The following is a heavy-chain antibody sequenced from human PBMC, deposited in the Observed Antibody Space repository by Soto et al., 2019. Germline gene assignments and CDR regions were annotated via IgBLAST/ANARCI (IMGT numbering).Heavy chain of an antibody. Sequence: QVQLVQSGAEVKKPGSSVKVSCKASGGTVSNYPISWVRQAPGQGLEWMGGIIPIFGTVNYAQKFQGRVTITADESTSTVYMELSSLRSEDTAVYYCARGNHRWLQLWYFDLWGRGTLVTVSS. CDR2: IIPIFGTV. CDR1: GGTVSNYP. J-gene: IGHJ2*01. D-gene: IGHD5-12*01. CDR3: ARGNHRWLQLWYFDL. V-gene: IGHV1-69*12.